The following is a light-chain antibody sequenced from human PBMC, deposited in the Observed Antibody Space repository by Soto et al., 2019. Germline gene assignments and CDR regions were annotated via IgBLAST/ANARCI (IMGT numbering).Light chain of an antibody. CDR2: SAS. CDR1: QSIAES. Sequence: TPLTQSPASLPASLGDSVPTTCGASQSIAESLNWYQQRTGKAPKILIHSASTLQSGVPSRFSGGGTGTDFTLPLDSLQPEDFETYYCQQSYSIPRTFGQGTKVDIK. CDR3: QQSYSIPRT. V-gene: IGKV1-39*01. J-gene: IGKJ1*01.